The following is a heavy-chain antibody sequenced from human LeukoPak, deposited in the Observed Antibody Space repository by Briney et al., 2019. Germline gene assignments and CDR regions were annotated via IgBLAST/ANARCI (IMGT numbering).Heavy chain of an antibody. J-gene: IGHJ5*02. CDR2: ISGSGGTT. V-gene: IGHV3-23*01. CDR1: GVTFSSYA. CDR3: AKDGSPLRRYTA. D-gene: IGHD2-2*02. Sequence: PGGSLRLSCAASGVTFSSYAMSWVRQAPGKGLEWVSAISGSGGTTYYADSVKGRFTISRDNSKNTVYLQMNSLRAEDTAVYYCAKDGSPLRRYTAWGQGTLVTVSS.